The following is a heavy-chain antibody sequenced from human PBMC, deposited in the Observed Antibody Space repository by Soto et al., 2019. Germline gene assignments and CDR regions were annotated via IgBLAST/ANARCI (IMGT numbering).Heavy chain of an antibody. V-gene: IGHV1-18*01. D-gene: IGHD2-8*01. CDR1: GYPFTTYG. CDR2: IGGYNGDT. J-gene: IGHJ6*02. CDR3: AKNGQPPYYYYGLDV. Sequence: ASVKVSCKASGYPFTTYGISWVRQAPGQGLEWMGWIGGYNGDTNYAQKFQGRVTMTIDTSTGTAYMEVRSLTSDDTAVYYCAKNGQPPYYYYGLDVSGQGTKVTVSS.